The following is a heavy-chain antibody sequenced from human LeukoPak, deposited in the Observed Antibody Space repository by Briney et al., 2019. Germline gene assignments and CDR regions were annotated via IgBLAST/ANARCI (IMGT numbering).Heavy chain of an antibody. CDR2: ISWDGGST. V-gene: IGHV3-43D*04. CDR1: GFTLVDYA. D-gene: IGHD3-22*01. J-gene: IGHJ4*02. Sequence: GGFLRLCCAASGFTLVDYAMHWFRQAPGKGLEWVALISWDGGSTYYADSVKGRFTISRDNSKNSLYLQMNSLRAEHTAVYDCATALYDSTGYYSMGNFDYWGQGTLVTVSS. CDR3: ATALYDSTGYYSMGNFDY.